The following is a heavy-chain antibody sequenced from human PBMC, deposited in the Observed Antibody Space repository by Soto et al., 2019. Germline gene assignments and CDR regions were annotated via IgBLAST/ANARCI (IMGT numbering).Heavy chain of an antibody. Sequence: GGSLRLSCAASGFTFSSSAMSWVRQAPGKGLEWVSAISGSGGSTYYADSVKGRFTISRDNSKNTLYLQINSLRAEDTAVYYCAKVFGASWKTGMEVGGQGTMVTVSS. J-gene: IGHJ6*02. CDR2: ISGSGGST. D-gene: IGHD2-15*01. CDR1: GFTFSSSA. CDR3: AKVFGASWKTGMEV. V-gene: IGHV3-23*01.